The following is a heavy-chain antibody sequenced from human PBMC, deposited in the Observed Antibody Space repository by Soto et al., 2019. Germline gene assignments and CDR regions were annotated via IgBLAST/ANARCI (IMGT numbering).Heavy chain of an antibody. CDR1: GFSLSTHGVG. CDR3: AHAMLYCTGGSCSTWFDS. J-gene: IGHJ5*01. D-gene: IGHD2-15*01. CDR2: IYWDDDK. Sequence: QITLKESGPTLVKPTQTLTLTCTFSGFSLSTHGVGVGWVRQPAGKALEWLALIYWDDDKRYSASLNGRLTITKDTSKNQVVLTMTNMDPVDTATYYCAHAMLYCTGGSCSTWFDSWGQGTLVTVSS. V-gene: IGHV2-5*02.